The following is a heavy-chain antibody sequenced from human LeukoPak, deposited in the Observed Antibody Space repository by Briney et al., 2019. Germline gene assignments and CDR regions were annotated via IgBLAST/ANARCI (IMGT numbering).Heavy chain of an antibody. CDR3: ARDYYDSSGYNYFDY. Sequence: GGSLRLSCAASGFTFSSYSMNWVRQAPGKGLEWVSYISSSSSTIYYEDSVKGRFTISRDNAKNSLYLQMNSLRAEDTAVYYCARDYYDSSGYNYFDYWGQGTLVTVSS. J-gene: IGHJ4*02. CDR2: ISSSSSTI. D-gene: IGHD3-22*01. V-gene: IGHV3-48*01. CDR1: GFTFSSYS.